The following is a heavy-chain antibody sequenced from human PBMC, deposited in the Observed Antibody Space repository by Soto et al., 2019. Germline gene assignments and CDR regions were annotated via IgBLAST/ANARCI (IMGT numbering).Heavy chain of an antibody. D-gene: IGHD3-16*02. CDR1: GFTFSSYE. CDR3: ARVDYDYVWGSYRYIRGTHSYYFDY. Sequence: LRLSCAASGFTFSSYEMNWVRQAPGKGLEWVSYISSSGSAIYYADSVKGRFTISRDNAKNSLYLQMNSLRAEDTAVYYCARVDYDYVWGSYRYIRGTHSYYFDYWGQGTLVTVSS. CDR2: ISSSGSAI. V-gene: IGHV3-48*03. J-gene: IGHJ4*02.